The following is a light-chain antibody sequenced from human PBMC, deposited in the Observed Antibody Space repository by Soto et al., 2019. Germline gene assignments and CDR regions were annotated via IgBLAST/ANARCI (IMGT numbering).Light chain of an antibody. J-gene: IGLJ1*01. CDR3: AAWDDRLSAYV. Sequence: SVRTHPPSASWTPGQRVTISCSGGISNIGSNPVYWHQHLPGTAPKLLVYRNNQRPSGVPDRFSDSKSGTSAFLAISGLRSEDEAGYYCAAWDDRLSAYVFGTGTKVTVL. CDR1: ISNIGSNP. CDR2: RNN. V-gene: IGLV1-47*01.